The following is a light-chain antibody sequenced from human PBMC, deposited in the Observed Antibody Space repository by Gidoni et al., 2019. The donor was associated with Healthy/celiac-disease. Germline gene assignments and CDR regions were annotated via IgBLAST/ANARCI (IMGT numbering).Light chain of an antibody. J-gene: IGKJ2*01. CDR1: QSISSY. CDR3: QQSYSTPLYT. CDR2: AAS. V-gene: IGKV1-39*01. Sequence: DIKMTQSPSSLSASVGDRVTITCRASQSISSYLNWYQQKPGKAPKLLIYAASSLQSGVPSRFSGSGSGTDFTLTISSLQPEDFATYYCQQSYSTPLYTFXXXTKLEIK.